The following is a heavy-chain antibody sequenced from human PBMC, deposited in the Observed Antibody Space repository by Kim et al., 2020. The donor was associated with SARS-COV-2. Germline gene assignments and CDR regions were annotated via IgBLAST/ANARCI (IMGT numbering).Heavy chain of an antibody. CDR3: AGGNWNYGFCFDY. V-gene: IGHV4-39*07. J-gene: IGHJ4*02. D-gene: IGHD1-7*01. CDR2: IYYSGST. Sequence: SETLSLTCTVSGGSISSSSYYWGWNRQPPEKGLEWIGSIYYSGSTYYNPSLKSRVTISVDTSKNQFSLKLSSVTAADTAEYYCAGGNWNYGFCFDYWGQG. CDR1: GGSISSSSYY.